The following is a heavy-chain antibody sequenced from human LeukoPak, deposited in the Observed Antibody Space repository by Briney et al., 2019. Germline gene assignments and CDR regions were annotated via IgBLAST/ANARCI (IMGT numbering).Heavy chain of an antibody. CDR3: ARELIRVVTAIKYNWFDP. V-gene: IGHV3-33*01. J-gene: IGHJ5*02. CDR1: GFTFSSYG. Sequence: PGRSPRLSCAASGFTFSSYGMHWVRQAPGKGPEWVAVIWYDGSNKYYADSVKGRFTISRDNSKNTLYLQMNSLRAEDTAVYYCARELIRVVTAIKYNWFDPWGQGTLVTVSS. D-gene: IGHD2-21*02. CDR2: IWYDGSNK.